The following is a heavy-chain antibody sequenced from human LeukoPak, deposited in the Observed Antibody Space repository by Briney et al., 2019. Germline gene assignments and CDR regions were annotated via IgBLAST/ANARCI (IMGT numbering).Heavy chain of an antibody. V-gene: IGHV3-21*01. Sequence: GGSLRLSCAASGFTFSTYSMNWVRQAPGKGLEWVSSITSSSTSMYYADSVKGRFTISRDNAKNSLYLQMNSLRAEDTAVYYCARVYGDAFGYWGQGTLVTVSS. CDR1: GFTFSTYS. J-gene: IGHJ4*02. CDR2: ITSSSTSM. D-gene: IGHD4-17*01. CDR3: ARVYGDAFGY.